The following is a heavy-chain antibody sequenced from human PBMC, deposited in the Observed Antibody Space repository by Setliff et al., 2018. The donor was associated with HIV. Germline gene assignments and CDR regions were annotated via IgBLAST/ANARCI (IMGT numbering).Heavy chain of an antibody. V-gene: IGHV3-13*01. CDR3: AREIRTVYTGGHYFYGIDV. CDR2: IGTGGDT. CDR1: GFTFSDYD. J-gene: IGHJ6*02. D-gene: IGHD3-16*01. Sequence: GGSLRLSCEASGFTFSDYDFHWVRQAAGKGLEWVSAIGTGGDTYYVDSVKGRFTIYRENARNSLYLQMNSLRVGDTAVYYCAREIRTVYTGGHYFYGIDVWGQGTAVTVSS.